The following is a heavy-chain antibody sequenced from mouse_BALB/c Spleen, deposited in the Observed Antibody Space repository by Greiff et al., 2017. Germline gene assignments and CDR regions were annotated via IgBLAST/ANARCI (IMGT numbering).Heavy chain of an antibody. Sequence: EVKLQESGPGLVKPSQSLSLTCTVTGYSITSDYAWNWIRQFPGNKLEWMGYISYSGSTSYNPSLKSRISITRDTSKNQFFLQLNSVTTEDTATYYCAREDDYGFAWFAYWGQGTLVTVSA. CDR3: AREDDYGFAWFAY. V-gene: IGHV3-2*02. J-gene: IGHJ3*01. CDR1: GYSITSDYA. CDR2: ISYSGST. D-gene: IGHD2-4*01.